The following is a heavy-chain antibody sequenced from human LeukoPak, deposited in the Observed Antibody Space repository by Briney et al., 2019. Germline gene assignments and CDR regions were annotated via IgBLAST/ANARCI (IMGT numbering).Heavy chain of an antibody. Sequence: ASVKVSCKASGYTFTGYYMHWVRQAPGQGLEWMRRINPNSGGTNYAQKFQGRVTMTRDTSISTAYMELSRLRSDDTAVYYCARQYSSSWFGDYWGQGTLVTVSS. CDR1: GYTFTGYY. J-gene: IGHJ4*02. D-gene: IGHD6-13*01. CDR2: INPNSGGT. V-gene: IGHV1-2*06. CDR3: ARQYSSSWFGDY.